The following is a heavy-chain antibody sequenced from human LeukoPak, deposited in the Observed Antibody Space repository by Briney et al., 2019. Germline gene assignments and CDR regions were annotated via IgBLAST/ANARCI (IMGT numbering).Heavy chain of an antibody. CDR2: IYYSGST. CDR1: GGSISSYY. D-gene: IGHD3-16*01. Sequence: SETLSLTCTVSGGSISSYYWSWIRQPPGKGLEWIGYIYYSGSTNYNPSLKSRVTISVDTSNNQFSLKLSSVTAADTAVYYCARGPIGVFDIWGQGTMVTVSS. V-gene: IGHV4-59*01. J-gene: IGHJ3*02. CDR3: ARGPIGVFDI.